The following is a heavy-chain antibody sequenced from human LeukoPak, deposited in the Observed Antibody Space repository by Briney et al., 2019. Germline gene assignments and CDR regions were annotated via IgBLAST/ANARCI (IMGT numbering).Heavy chain of an antibody. J-gene: IGHJ5*02. Sequence: ASVKVSCKASEYIFTSYAIHWVRQAPGQRLEWMGWINPDNGNTRYSQKFQGRVTITRDSSASTAYMEVSSLRSEDTAVYYCARGLSSRAFDPWGQGTLVTVSS. V-gene: IGHV1-3*01. CDR2: INPDNGNT. CDR1: EYIFTSYA. CDR3: ARGLSSRAFDP.